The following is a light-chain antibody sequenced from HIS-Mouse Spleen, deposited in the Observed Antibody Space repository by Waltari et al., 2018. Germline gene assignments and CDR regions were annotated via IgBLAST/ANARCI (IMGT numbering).Light chain of an antibody. V-gene: IGKV3-15*01. Sequence: EIVMTQSPATLSVSPGERATLSCRASQSVSSNLAWYQQKPARRPARFSGSGSGTEFTLTISSLQSEDFAVYYCQQYNNWPPYTFGQGTKLEIK. CDR3: QQYNNWPPYT. CDR1: QSVSSN. J-gene: IGKJ2*01.